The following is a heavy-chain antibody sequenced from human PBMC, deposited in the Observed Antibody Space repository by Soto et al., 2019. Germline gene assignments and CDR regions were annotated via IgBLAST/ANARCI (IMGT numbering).Heavy chain of an antibody. CDR2: ISSSSRYT. J-gene: IGHJ3*02. CDR3: ARDKKEVTAGRGAFDI. D-gene: IGHD3-10*01. CDR1: VFTVIDGY. V-gene: IGHV3-11*06. Sequence: GGSRRLSCSRSVFTVIDGYMRWVRQGPGKGLEWISYISSSSRYTNYADSGKGRFTISRDNGKNSLYLQMNSLRAEDTAVYYCARDKKEVTAGRGAFDIWGQGTMVTVSS.